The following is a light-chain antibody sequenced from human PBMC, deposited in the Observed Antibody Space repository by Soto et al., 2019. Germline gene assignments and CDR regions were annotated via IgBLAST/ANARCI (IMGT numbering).Light chain of an antibody. J-gene: IGLJ1*01. CDR2: GGS. V-gene: IGLV1-40*01. CDR1: SSNIGAGYD. Sequence: QSVLTQPPSVSGAPGQSVTISCTGSSSNIGAGYDVHWYQHQPGTAPKLLIYGGSSRPSGVPDRFSGSKSGTSASLAITGLQAEDVADYYCQSYDRSLSGTVFGTGTKVTVL. CDR3: QSYDRSLSGTV.